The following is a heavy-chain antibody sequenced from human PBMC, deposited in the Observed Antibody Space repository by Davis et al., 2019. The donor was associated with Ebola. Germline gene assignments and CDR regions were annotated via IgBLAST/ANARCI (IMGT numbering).Heavy chain of an antibody. D-gene: IGHD2-2*01. CDR3: AKDPAGHAAGDDF. Sequence: GSLRLSCAASGFSFKDFGMHWVRQAPGKGLGWVAFIWYDGRNQHYIDPVKGRFTVSRDNSKNTLYLHMNNLRLDDTALYYCAKDPAGHAAGDDFWGQGTLVIVSS. J-gene: IGHJ4*02. V-gene: IGHV3-30*02. CDR2: IWYDGRNQ. CDR1: GFSFKDFG.